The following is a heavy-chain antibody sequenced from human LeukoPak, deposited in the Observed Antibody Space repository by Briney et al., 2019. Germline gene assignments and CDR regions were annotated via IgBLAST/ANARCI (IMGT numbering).Heavy chain of an antibody. D-gene: IGHD4-17*01. CDR1: GYTFISYA. Sequence: VASVKVSCKTSGYTFISYAMHWVRQAPGQRLEWMGWINAGNGNTKYSQKFQGRVTITRDTSASTAYMELSSLRSEDTAVHYCARSGAFDYWGQGTLVTVSS. CDR3: ARSGAFDY. CDR2: INAGNGNT. V-gene: IGHV1-3*01. J-gene: IGHJ4*02.